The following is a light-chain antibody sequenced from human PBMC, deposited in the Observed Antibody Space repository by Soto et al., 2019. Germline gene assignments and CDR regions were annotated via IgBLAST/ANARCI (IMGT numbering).Light chain of an antibody. CDR2: EAS. CDR3: SLYTSENTYV. V-gene: IGLV2-18*01. J-gene: IGLJ1*01. Sequence: QAVRTLPRSVCGSFGRSCTISCTGTITDFVSYNPVSWYQQPPGTAPKLIIYEASNRPSGVPDRFSGSKSGNTASLTISGLQAADQADYDCSLYTSENTYVFGTGTKVTVL. CDR1: ITDFVSYNP.